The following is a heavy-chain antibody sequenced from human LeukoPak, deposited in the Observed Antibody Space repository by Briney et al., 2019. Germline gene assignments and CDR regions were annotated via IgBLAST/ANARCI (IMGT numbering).Heavy chain of an antibody. CDR2: INHSGST. CDR1: GGSFSLYS. Sequence: SETLSLTCAVYGGSFSLYSWSWIRQPPGKGLEWIGEINHSGSTNYNPSLKSRVTISVDTSKKQFSLKLSSVTAADTAVYYCASPYCSSTWCSVYFDYWGQGTLVTVSS. V-gene: IGHV4-34*01. J-gene: IGHJ4*02. D-gene: IGHD2-2*01. CDR3: ASPYCSSTWCSVYFDY.